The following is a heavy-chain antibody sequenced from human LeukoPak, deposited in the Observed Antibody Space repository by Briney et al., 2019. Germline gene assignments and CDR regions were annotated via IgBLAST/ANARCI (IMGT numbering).Heavy chain of an antibody. CDR1: GYSFISYW. Sequence: PGESLKISCKGSGYSFISYWIGWVRQMPGKGLEWMGMIYPGDSDSRYSPPFQGQVTISADKSISTAYLQWSSLKASDTAMYYCATRGGGQMVRGIPDAFDIWGQGTMVIVSS. CDR3: ATRGGGQMVRGIPDAFDI. J-gene: IGHJ3*02. V-gene: IGHV5-51*01. CDR2: IYPGDSDS. D-gene: IGHD3-10*01.